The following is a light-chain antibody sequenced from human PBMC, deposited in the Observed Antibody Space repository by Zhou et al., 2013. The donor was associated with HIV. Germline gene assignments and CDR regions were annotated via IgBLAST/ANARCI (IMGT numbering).Light chain of an antibody. V-gene: IGKV1-39*01. Sequence: DIQMTQSPSSLSAYVGDRVIITCQASQDISNYINWYQQKPGKAPKLLIYEGSNLETGVPSRFSGSGSGTEFTLIITSLQLEDFTHYYCQQSYSTPPTFGQGTRLDIK. CDR1: QDISNY. CDR3: QQSYSTPPT. CDR2: EGS. J-gene: IGKJ5*01.